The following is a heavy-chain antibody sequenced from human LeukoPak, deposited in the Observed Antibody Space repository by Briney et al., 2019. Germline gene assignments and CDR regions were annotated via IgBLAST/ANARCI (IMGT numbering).Heavy chain of an antibody. V-gene: IGHV3-23*01. Sequence: GGSLRLSCAASGFTFSSYGMSWVRQPPGKGLEWVSTPSESGGNTYYADSVKGRFTISRDNSKNTLYLQMNSLRSEDTAVYYCAKGAFYDYWGQGTLVTVSS. J-gene: IGHJ4*02. D-gene: IGHD2/OR15-2a*01. CDR3: AKGAFYDY. CDR2: PSESGGNT. CDR1: GFTFSSYG.